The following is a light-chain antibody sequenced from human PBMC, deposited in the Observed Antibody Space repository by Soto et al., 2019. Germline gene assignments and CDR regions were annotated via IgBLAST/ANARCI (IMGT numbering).Light chain of an antibody. CDR3: QQYNNWWT. CDR1: QSVSSN. Sequence: EIVMTQSPATLSVSPGERATLSCRASQSVSSNLAWYQQKPGQAPRLLIYGASTRATGIRARFSGSGSATEFTLTISSLQSEDFAVYYCQQYNNWWTFGQGTKVEIK. V-gene: IGKV3-15*01. J-gene: IGKJ1*01. CDR2: GAS.